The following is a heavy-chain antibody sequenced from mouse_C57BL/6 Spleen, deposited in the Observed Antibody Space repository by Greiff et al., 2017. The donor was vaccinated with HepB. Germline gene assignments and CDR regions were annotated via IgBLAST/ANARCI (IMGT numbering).Heavy chain of an antibody. J-gene: IGHJ4*01. CDR1: GYTFTSYW. CDR3: ARRSYGSSYDYYAMDY. CDR2: IHPNSGST. V-gene: IGHV1-64*01. D-gene: IGHD1-1*01. Sequence: QVQLKQPGAELVKPGASVKLSCKASGYTFTSYWMHWVKQRPGQGLEWIGMIHPNSGSTNYNEKFKSKATLTVDKSSSTAYMQLSSLTSEDSAVYYCARRSYGSSYDYYAMDYWGQGTSVTVSS.